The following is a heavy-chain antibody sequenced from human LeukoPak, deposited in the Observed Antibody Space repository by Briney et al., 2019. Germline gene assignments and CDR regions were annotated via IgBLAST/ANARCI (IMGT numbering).Heavy chain of an antibody. CDR2: IKQDGSEK. CDR3: AREETIYYYASGTYSTYYFDY. D-gene: IGHD3-10*01. J-gene: IGHJ4*02. Sequence: PGGSLRLSCAASGFTFSSYWMSWVRQAPGKGLEWVANIKQDGSEKYFVDSVRGRFTISRDNAKNSLDLQLNSLRADDTAVYYCAREETIYYYASGTYSTYYFDYWGQGTLVTVSS. V-gene: IGHV3-7*01. CDR1: GFTFSSYW.